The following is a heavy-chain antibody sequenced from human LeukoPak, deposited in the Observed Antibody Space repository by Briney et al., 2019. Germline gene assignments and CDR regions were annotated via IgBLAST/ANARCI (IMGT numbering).Heavy chain of an antibody. J-gene: IGHJ4*02. CDR3: ARLPPPYYYDSSGYGSDY. D-gene: IGHD3-22*01. V-gene: IGHV4-39*01. CDR2: IYYSGST. CDR1: GGSISSSSYY. Sequence: SETLSLTCTVSGGSISSSSYYWGWIRQPPGKGLEWIGSIYYSGSTYYNPSLKSRVTISVDTSKNQFSLKLSSVTAADTAVYYCARLPPPYYYDSSGYGSDYRGQGTLVTVSS.